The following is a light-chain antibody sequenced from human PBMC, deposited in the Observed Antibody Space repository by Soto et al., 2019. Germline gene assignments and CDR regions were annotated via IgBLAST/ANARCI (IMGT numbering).Light chain of an antibody. CDR1: QAVSTW. CDR2: DAS. J-gene: IGKJ4*01. Sequence: DIQMTQSQSSVSASVGDTVTITCRASQAVSTWLAWYQQKPGGAPKLLIYDASDLETGVPSRFSGSGSGTDFTFTINSLQPEDIATYYCQQYDNLPLTFGGGTKVAIK. V-gene: IGKV1-33*01. CDR3: QQYDNLPLT.